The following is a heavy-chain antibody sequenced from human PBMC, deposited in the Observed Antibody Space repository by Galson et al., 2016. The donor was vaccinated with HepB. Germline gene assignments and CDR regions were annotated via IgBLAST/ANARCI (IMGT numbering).Heavy chain of an antibody. D-gene: IGHD2-2*01. CDR3: AREAQSGPCNLTSWPDSFDN. J-gene: IGHJ3*02. CDR1: GFKFNVYG. Sequence: SLRLSCAASGFKFNVYGMHWVRQAPGKGLQWVAIIRNDGGDRHYADSVKGRVTISRDNSKNILYLQMNSLRADDTAVYYCAREAQSGPCNLTSWPDSFDNWGHGTLVTVSS. CDR2: IRNDGGDR. V-gene: IGHV3-33*01.